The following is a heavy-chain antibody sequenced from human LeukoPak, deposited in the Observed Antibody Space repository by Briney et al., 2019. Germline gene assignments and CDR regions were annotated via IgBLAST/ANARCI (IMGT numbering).Heavy chain of an antibody. D-gene: IGHD3-10*01. CDR2: IYYSGST. V-gene: IGHV4-59*12. Sequence: SETLSLTCTVSGGSISSYYWSWIRQPPGKGLEWIAYIYYSGSTNYNASLKSRVTISVDTSKNQFSLKLSSVTAADTAVYYCARLKESLWFGSGSAFDIWGQGTMVTVSS. CDR1: GGSISSYY. CDR3: ARLKESLWFGSGSAFDI. J-gene: IGHJ3*02.